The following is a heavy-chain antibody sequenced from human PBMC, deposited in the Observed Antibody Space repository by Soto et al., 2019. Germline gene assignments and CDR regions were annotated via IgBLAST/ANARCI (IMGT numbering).Heavy chain of an antibody. Sequence: GGSLRLSCAASGFTFTRYSMNWVSQAPGKGLEWVSSISSTTNYIYYGDSMKGRFTISRDNAKNSLYLEMNSLRAEDTAVYYCARESEDLTSNFDYWGQGTLVTVSS. CDR1: GFTFTRYS. V-gene: IGHV3-21*06. CDR3: ARESEDLTSNFDY. CDR2: ISSTTNYI. J-gene: IGHJ4*02.